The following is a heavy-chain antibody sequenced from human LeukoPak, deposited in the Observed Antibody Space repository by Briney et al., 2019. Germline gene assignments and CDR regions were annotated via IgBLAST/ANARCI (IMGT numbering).Heavy chain of an antibody. CDR2: IYSGGST. V-gene: IGHV3-53*01. Sequence: GGSLRLSCAASGFTVSSNYMSWVRQAPGKGLEWFSVIYSGGSTYYADSVKGRFTISRDNSKNTLYLQMNSLRDEDTAVYYCATAVVDTIFGVVIPPYYMDVWGKGTTVTVSS. CDR3: ATAVVDTIFGVVIPPYYMDV. CDR1: GFTVSSNY. D-gene: IGHD3-3*01. J-gene: IGHJ6*03.